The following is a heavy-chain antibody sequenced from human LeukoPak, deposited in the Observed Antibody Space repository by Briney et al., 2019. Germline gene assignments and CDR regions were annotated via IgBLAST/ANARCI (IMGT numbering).Heavy chain of an antibody. CDR1: GGSISSHY. J-gene: IGHJ4*02. Sequence: PSETLSLTCTVSGGSISSHYWSWIRQPPGKGLEWIGYIYYSGSTNYNPSLKSRVTISVDTSKNQFSLKLSSVTAADTAVYYCARIQYSSSSLFDYWGQGTLVTVSS. D-gene: IGHD6-6*01. CDR3: ARIQYSSSSLFDY. CDR2: IYYSGST. V-gene: IGHV4-59*11.